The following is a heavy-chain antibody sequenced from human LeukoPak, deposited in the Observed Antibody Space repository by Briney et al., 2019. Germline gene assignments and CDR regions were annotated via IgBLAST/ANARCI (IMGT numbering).Heavy chain of an antibody. CDR2: INHSGSA. CDR1: GGSFSNYY. J-gene: IGHJ6*04. D-gene: IGHD1-26*01. Sequence: SETLSLTCAVYGGSFSNYYWTWIRQPPGKGLEWIGEINHSGSARYNPSLKSRVIISVDKSKNQFSLRLSSVTAADTAVYYCARDLGSSTPSGVWGRGTTVTVSS. CDR3: ARDLGSSTPSGV. V-gene: IGHV4-34*01.